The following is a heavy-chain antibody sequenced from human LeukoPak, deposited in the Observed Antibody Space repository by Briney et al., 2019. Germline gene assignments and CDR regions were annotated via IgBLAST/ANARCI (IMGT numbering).Heavy chain of an antibody. CDR3: ARNLKWELPPDY. Sequence: SQTLSLTCAISGDSVSSNIAAWHWIRQSPSRGLEWLGRTYYKSKWYNDYAVSVKSRITFNPDTSKNQFSLQLNSVTPEDTAVYYCARNLKWELPPDYWGQGTLVTVSS. CDR2: TYYKSKWYN. J-gene: IGHJ4*02. CDR1: GDSVSSNIAA. V-gene: IGHV6-1*01. D-gene: IGHD1-26*01.